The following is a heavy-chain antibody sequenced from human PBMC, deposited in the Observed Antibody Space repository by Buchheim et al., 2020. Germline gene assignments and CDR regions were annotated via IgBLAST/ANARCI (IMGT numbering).Heavy chain of an antibody. CDR1: GYTFTGYY. CDR3: ARELYYDILTGYNNYYYGMDV. J-gene: IGHJ6*02. CDR2: INPNSGGT. V-gene: IGHV1-2*04. D-gene: IGHD3-9*01. Sequence: QVQLVQSGAEVKKPGASVKVSCKASGYTFTGYYMHWVRQAPGQGLEWMGWINPNSGGTNYAQKFQGWVTMTRDTSISPAYMELSRLRSDDTAVYYCARELYYDILTGYNNYYYGMDVWGQGTT.